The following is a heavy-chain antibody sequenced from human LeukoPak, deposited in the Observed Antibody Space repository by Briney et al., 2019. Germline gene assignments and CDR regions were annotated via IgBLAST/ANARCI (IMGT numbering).Heavy chain of an antibody. Sequence: SETLSLTCTVSGGSISSYYWSWIRQPPGKGLEWIGYIYYSGSTNYNPSLKSRVTISVDTSKNQFSLKLSSVTAADTAVYYCARINCSGGSCYSGVRGAFDIWGQGTMVTVSS. D-gene: IGHD2-15*01. CDR1: GGSISSYY. J-gene: IGHJ3*02. V-gene: IGHV4-59*08. CDR3: ARINCSGGSCYSGVRGAFDI. CDR2: IYYSGST.